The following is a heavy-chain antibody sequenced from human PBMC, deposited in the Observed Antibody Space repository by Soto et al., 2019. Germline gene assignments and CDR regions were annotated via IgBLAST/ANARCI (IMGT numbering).Heavy chain of an antibody. CDR2: ISSSSSYI. CDR3: ARDLGIVSGVRGVTPYGMDV. Sequence: VGSLRLSCAASGFTFSSYSMNWVRQAPGKGLEWVSSISSSSSYIYYADSVKGRFTISRDNAKNSLYLQMNSLRAEDTAVYYCARDLGIVSGVRGVTPYGMDVWGQGTTVTVSS. V-gene: IGHV3-21*01. CDR1: GFTFSSYS. D-gene: IGHD3-10*01. J-gene: IGHJ6*02.